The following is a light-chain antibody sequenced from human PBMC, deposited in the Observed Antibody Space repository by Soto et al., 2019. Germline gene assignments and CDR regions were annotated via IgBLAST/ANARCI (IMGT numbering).Light chain of an antibody. CDR3: QQRGDT. V-gene: IGKV3-11*01. CDR1: QSVSLH. CDR2: DAS. Sequence: GERATLSCRASQSVSLHLAWYQQKPGQAPRLLIYDASNRATGTPTRFSGSGAGTDFTLTISSLEAEDFAVYYCQQRGDTFGPGTRLEIK. J-gene: IGKJ5*01.